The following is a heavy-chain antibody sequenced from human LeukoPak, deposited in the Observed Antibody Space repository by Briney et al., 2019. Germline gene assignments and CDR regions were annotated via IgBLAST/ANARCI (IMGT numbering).Heavy chain of an antibody. Sequence: GASVKVSCKASGYTFTGYYMHWVRQAPGQGLEWMGWINPNSGGTNYAQKLQGRVTMTTDTSTSTAYMELRSLRSDDTAVYYCTRPYSSSWPIDYWGQGTLVTVSS. D-gene: IGHD6-13*01. CDR1: GYTFTGYY. J-gene: IGHJ4*02. CDR3: TRPYSSSWPIDY. V-gene: IGHV1-2*02. CDR2: INPNSGGT.